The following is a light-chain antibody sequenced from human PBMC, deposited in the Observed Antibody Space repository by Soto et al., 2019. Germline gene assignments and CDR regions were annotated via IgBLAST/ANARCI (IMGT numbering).Light chain of an antibody. CDR1: QSVSSN. CDR2: GAS. J-gene: IGKJ1*01. Sequence: EIVMTQSAATLSVSPGERATLSCRASQSVSSNLAWYQQKPGQAPRLLIYGASTRATGIPARFSGSGSGTEFTLTISSLQSEDFAVYYCQQYNNWPWTFGQGT. CDR3: QQYNNWPWT. V-gene: IGKV3-15*01.